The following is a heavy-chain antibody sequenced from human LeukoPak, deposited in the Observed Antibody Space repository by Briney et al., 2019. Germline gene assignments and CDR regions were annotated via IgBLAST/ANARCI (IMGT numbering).Heavy chain of an antibody. J-gene: IGHJ4*02. CDR2: IYYSGST. CDR1: GDAISRSIYY. V-gene: IGHV4-39*01. CDR3: ATVRFGHGVY. Sequence: TSETLSLTCTVSGDAISRSIYYWGWIRQHPGKGLEWIGSIYYSGSTFFNPSLESRATISVDTSKNQFSLRLTSVTAADTAVYSCATVRFGHGVYWGQGTLVTVSS. D-gene: IGHD3-10*01.